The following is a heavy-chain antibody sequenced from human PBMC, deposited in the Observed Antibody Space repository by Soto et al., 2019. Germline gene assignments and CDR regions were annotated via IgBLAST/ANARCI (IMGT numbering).Heavy chain of an antibody. J-gene: IGHJ4*02. CDR1: GFTFSNYA. Sequence: AGGSLRLSCAASGFTFSNYAMSWVRQAPGKGLEWVSSISGTGATTYYADTVRGRFTISRDNSRNTLYLQMNSLRVDDTAVYYCAKDLRYYWGQGSLVTVSS. CDR3: AKDLRYY. V-gene: IGHV3-23*01. CDR2: ISGTGATT.